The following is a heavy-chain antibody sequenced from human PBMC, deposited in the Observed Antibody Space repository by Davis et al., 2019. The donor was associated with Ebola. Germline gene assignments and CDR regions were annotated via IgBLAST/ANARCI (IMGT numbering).Heavy chain of an antibody. CDR3: ARVGYYDFWSGLWAFDI. D-gene: IGHD3-3*01. J-gene: IGHJ3*02. CDR2: IKQDGTEK. CDR1: GFTFSNYW. Sequence: PGGSLRLSCAASGFTFSNYWMSWVRQAPGKGPEWVANIKQDGTEKYYVDSVKGRFTISRDNAKNSLFLQMNSLRVEDTAVFYCARVGYYDFWSGLWAFDIWGQGTMVTVSS. V-gene: IGHV3-7*01.